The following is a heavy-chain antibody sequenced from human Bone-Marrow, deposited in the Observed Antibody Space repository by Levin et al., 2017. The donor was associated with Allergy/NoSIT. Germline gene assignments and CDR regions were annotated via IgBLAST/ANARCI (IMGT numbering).Heavy chain of an antibody. Sequence: GESLKISCEASGFRFSDHGIHWVRQAPGKGLEWVAVIWYDGDNRHYADSVKGRFTVARDNSKKTLFLEMNNLRAEDSAVYYCARDVGMSSVLGYCVTSRCYSLDYWGQGTLVTISS. J-gene: IGHJ4*02. CDR2: IWYDGDNR. D-gene: IGHD2-15*01. CDR1: GFRFSDHG. CDR3: ARDVGMSSVLGYCVTSRCYSLDY. V-gene: IGHV3-33*01.